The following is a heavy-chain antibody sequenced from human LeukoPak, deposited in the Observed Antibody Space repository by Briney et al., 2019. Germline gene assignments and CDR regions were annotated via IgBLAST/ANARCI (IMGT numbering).Heavy chain of an antibody. Sequence: GGSLRLSCAASGFTFSRHWMSWVRQAPGKGLEWVANIKQHGSEKYYVDSVKGRFTISRDNAKNSLYLQMNSLRAEDTAVYYCAKDRGVVPAAITDYWGQGTLVTVSS. CDR3: AKDRGVVPAAITDY. J-gene: IGHJ4*02. V-gene: IGHV3-7*03. D-gene: IGHD2-2*01. CDR2: IKQHGSEK. CDR1: GFTFSRHW.